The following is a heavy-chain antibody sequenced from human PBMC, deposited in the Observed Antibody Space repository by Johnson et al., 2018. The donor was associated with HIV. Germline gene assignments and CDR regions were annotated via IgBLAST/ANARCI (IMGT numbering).Heavy chain of an antibody. V-gene: IGHV3-30*14. CDR3: AREGSGSWLDAFDI. CDR2: ISYDGSNK. J-gene: IGHJ3*02. CDR1: GFTFSSYA. Sequence: VQLVESGGGVVQPGRSLRLSCAASGFTFSSYAMHWVRQAPGKGLEWVAVISYDGSNKYYADSVKGRFTISRDNSKNTQYLQMNSLRAEDTAVYYCAREGSGSWLDAFDIWGQGTMVTVSS. D-gene: IGHD1-26*01.